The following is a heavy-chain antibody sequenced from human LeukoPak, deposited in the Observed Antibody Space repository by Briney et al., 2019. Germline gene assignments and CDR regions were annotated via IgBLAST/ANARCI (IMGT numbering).Heavy chain of an antibody. J-gene: IGHJ5*02. CDR3: YCSSSTCYAGGGFS. CDR2: ISSGSDNT. CDR1: GFTFSSYA. Sequence: GGSLRLSCAASGFTFSSYAMSWVRQAPGKGLEWVSTISSGSDNTYYADSVKGRFTISRDNSKNTLYLQMNSLRVEDTAVYYCYCSSSTCYAGGGFSWGQGTLLTVSS. D-gene: IGHD2-2*01. V-gene: IGHV3-23*01.